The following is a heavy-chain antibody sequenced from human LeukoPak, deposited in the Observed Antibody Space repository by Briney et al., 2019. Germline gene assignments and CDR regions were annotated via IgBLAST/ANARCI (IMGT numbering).Heavy chain of an antibody. CDR2: IYYSGST. D-gene: IGHD6-13*01. Sequence: SETLSLTCTVSGGSISSYYWSWIRQPPGKGLEWIGYIYYSGSTNYNPSLKSRVTISVDTSKNQFSLKLSSVTAADTAVYYCARVTIAATGTFWFDPWGQGTLVTVSS. CDR3: ARVTIAATGTFWFDP. J-gene: IGHJ5*02. CDR1: GGSISSYY. V-gene: IGHV4-59*01.